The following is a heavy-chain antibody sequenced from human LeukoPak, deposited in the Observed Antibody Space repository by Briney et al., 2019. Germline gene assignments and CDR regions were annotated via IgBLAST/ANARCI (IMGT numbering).Heavy chain of an antibody. CDR3: ARRSPYYGSTYWFDP. Sequence: SETLSLTCAVYGGSFSGYYWSWIRQPPGKGLEWIGEINHSGSTNYNPSLKSRVTISVDTSKNQFSLKLSSVTAADTAVYYCARRSPYYGSTYWFDPWGQGTLVTVSS. V-gene: IGHV4-34*01. D-gene: IGHD3-10*01. CDR1: GGSFSGYY. J-gene: IGHJ5*02. CDR2: INHSGST.